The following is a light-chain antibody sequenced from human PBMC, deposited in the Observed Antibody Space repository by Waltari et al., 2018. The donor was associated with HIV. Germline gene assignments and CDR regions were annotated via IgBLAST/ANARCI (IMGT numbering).Light chain of an antibody. V-gene: IGLV2-14*01. CDR3: ASFTTNRILV. CDR2: EVS. J-gene: IGLJ2*01. CDR1: SRPVGASMS. Sequence: QSALTQPASVSGSPGQSIPIPCTGTSRPVGASMSVPWYQQHADKAPKLIIFEVSNRPSGISNRFSGSKSGNTASLTISGLQTEDEADYYCASFTTNRILVFGGGTKVTVL.